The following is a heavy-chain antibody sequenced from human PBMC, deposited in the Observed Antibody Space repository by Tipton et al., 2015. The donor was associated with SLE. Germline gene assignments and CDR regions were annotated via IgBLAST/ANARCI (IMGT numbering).Heavy chain of an antibody. Sequence: GLVKPSETLSLTCIVSNGSISSYYWSWIRQPPGKGLEWIGYIYYSGSTNYNPSLKSRVTISVDTSKNQFSLRLSSVTAADTAVYYCARGGGHLYYYYSYMDVWGIGTTVTVSS. D-gene: IGHD3-16*01. CDR2: IYYSGST. V-gene: IGHV4-59*01. CDR3: ARGGGHLYYYYSYMDV. CDR1: NGSISSYY. J-gene: IGHJ6*03.